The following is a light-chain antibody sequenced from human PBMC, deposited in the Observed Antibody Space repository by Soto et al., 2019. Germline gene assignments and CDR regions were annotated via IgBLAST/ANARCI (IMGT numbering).Light chain of an antibody. V-gene: IGLV2-14*01. CDR1: SSDVGGYNY. CDR2: DVS. CDR3: SSHTSSSTSYV. J-gene: IGLJ1*01. Sequence: QSALTQPACVSGSPGQSITISCTGTSSDVGGYNYVSWYQQHPGKAPKLMIYDVSNRPSGVSNRFSGSKSGNTASLTISGLQAEDEADYYCSSHTSSSTSYVFGTGTKLTVL.